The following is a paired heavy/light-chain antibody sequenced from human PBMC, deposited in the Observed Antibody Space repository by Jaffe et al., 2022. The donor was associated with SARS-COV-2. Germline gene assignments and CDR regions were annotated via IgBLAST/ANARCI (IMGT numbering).Light chain of an antibody. Sequence: SYELTQPPSVSVSPGQTARITCSGDALPKKYAYWYQQKSGQAPVLVIYDDSKRPSGIPERFSGSSSGTMATLTISGAQVEDEGDYYCYSTDSSGTDRVFGGGTKLTVL. V-gene: IGLV3-10*01. CDR1: ALPKKY. CDR2: DDS. CDR3: YSTDSSGTDRV. J-gene: IGLJ2*01.
Heavy chain of an antibody. CDR1: GFTFSDHY. CDR3: ARGVDTVPFDY. CDR2: IRNKANNHTT. J-gene: IGHJ4*02. D-gene: IGHD5-18*01. Sequence: EVQLVESGGGLVQPGGSLRLSCAASGFTFSDHYMDWVRQAPGKGLEWVGRIRNKANNHTTQYAASVKGRFTISRDDSKNSLYLQMNSLKTEDTAVYYCARGVDTVPFDYWGQGILVTVSS. V-gene: IGHV3-72*01.